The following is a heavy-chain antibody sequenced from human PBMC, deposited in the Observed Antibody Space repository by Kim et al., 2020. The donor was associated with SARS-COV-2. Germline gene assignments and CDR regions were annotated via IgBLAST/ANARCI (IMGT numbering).Heavy chain of an antibody. J-gene: IGHJ4*02. D-gene: IGHD3-10*01. CDR2: INAGNGNT. V-gene: IGHV1-3*01. CDR1: GYTFTSYA. Sequence: ASVKVSCKASGYTFTSYAMHWVRQAPGQRLEWMGWINAGNGNTKYSQKFQGRVTITRDTSASTAYMELSSLRSEDTAVYYCARDYTMVRGVIITLDYWGQGTLVTVSS. CDR3: ARDYTMVRGVIITLDY.